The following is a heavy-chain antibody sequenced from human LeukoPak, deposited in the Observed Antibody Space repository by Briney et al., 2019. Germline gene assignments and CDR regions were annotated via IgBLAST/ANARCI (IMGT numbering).Heavy chain of an antibody. D-gene: IGHD6-19*01. CDR3: AREGQWLVPRYFQH. J-gene: IGHJ1*01. Sequence: ASVKVSCKASGYTFTSYGISWVRQAPGQGLEWMGWISAYNGNTNYAQKLQGRVTMTRDTSISTAYMELSRLRSDDTAVYYCAREGQWLVPRYFQHWGQGTLVTVSS. V-gene: IGHV1-18*01. CDR1: GYTFTSYG. CDR2: ISAYNGNT.